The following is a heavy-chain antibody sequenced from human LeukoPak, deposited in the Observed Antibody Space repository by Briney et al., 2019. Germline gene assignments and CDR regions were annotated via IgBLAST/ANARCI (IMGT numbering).Heavy chain of an antibody. CDR3: ARGSTVVVVSTHVFDY. D-gene: IGHD2-15*01. Sequence: ASVKVSCKASGYSFTDYYMHWVRQAPGQGLEWMGWINLNSGGTNYAQKFQGRVTMTRDMSINTAYMELSRLRSDDTAVYYCARGSTVVVVSTHVFDYWGQGTPVAVSS. CDR1: GYSFTDYY. V-gene: IGHV1-2*02. J-gene: IGHJ4*02. CDR2: INLNSGGT.